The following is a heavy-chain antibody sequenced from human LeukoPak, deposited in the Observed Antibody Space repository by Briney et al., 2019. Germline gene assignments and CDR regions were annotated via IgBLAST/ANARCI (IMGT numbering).Heavy chain of an antibody. CDR3: AKSGYNRFDY. Sequence: GGSLRLSCAASGFTFNNYAMSWVRQAPGKGLEWVSAISGSGGGTYYAASVKGRVTISRDNSKNTLYLQMNSLRAEDTAVYYCAKSGYNRFDYWGQGTLVTVSS. CDR2: ISGSGGGT. D-gene: IGHD5-24*01. J-gene: IGHJ4*02. V-gene: IGHV3-23*01. CDR1: GFTFNNYA.